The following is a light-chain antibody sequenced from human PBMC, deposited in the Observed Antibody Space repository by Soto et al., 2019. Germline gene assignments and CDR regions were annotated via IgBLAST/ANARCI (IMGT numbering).Light chain of an antibody. CDR3: QQRSNWPLT. J-gene: IGKJ4*01. CDR1: QSVSSY. Sequence: EIVLTQSPATLSLSPGERATLSCRASQSVSSYLAWYQQTPGQAPRLLIYDASTRATGIPARFSGSGSGTDFTLSISSLEPEDFAVYYCQQRSNWPLTFGGGTKVDIK. CDR2: DAS. V-gene: IGKV3-11*01.